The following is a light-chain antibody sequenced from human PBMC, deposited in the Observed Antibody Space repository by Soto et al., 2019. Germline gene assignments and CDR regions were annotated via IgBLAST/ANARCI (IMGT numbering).Light chain of an antibody. CDR1: SSDVGSYNL. Sequence: QSALTQPASVSGAPGQSITISCTGTSSDVGSYNLVSWYQQHPGKAPKLMIYEVSKRPSGVSNRFSGSKSGNTASLTISGLQAEDEADYYCCSYAASSTSFYVFGTGTKLTVL. V-gene: IGLV2-23*02. CDR3: CSYAASSTSFYV. J-gene: IGLJ1*01. CDR2: EVS.